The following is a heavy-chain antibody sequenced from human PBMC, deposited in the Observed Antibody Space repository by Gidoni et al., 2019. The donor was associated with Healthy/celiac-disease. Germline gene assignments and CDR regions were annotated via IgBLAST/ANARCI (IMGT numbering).Heavy chain of an antibody. J-gene: IGHJ5*02. V-gene: IGHV4-39*01. CDR2: IYYSGST. CDR1: GGSIRSSSYY. Sequence: QLQLQESGPGLVKPSETLSLTCTVSGGSIRSSSYYWGWIRPPPGKGLEWVGSIYYSGSTYYNPSLKSRVTISVDTSKNQFSLKLSSVTAADTAVYYCARHVTVLWFGELMGWFYPWGQGTLVTVSS. D-gene: IGHD3-10*01. CDR3: ARHVTVLWFGELMGWFYP.